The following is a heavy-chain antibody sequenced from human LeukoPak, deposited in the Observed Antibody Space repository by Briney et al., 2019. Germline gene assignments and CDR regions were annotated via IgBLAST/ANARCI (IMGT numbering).Heavy chain of an antibody. Sequence: GASVKVSCKASGGTFSSYAISWVRQAPGQGPEWMGGIIPIFGTANYAQKFQGRVTITADKSTSTAYMELSSLRSEDTAVYYCARMMTESNWNDYDYYGMDVWGKGTTVTVSS. CDR3: ARMMTESNWNDYDYYGMDV. D-gene: IGHD1-1*01. CDR1: GGTFSSYA. J-gene: IGHJ6*04. V-gene: IGHV1-69*06. CDR2: IIPIFGTA.